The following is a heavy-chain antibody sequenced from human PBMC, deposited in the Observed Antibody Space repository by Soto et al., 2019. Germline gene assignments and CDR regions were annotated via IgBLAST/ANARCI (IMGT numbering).Heavy chain of an antibody. V-gene: IGHV4-28*01. D-gene: IGHD6-19*01. CDR2: IYYGGST. CDR1: GYSISSSQW. CDR3: ARCKAVDGTLSRKWFDS. J-gene: IGHJ5*01. Sequence: NPXETLSLPFAVSGYSISSSQWWGWIRQPPGKGLEWIGYIYYGGSTYYNPSLKSRVTMSVDTSKNQFSLRLSSVTAVDTAVYYCARCKAVDGTLSRKWFDSWGQGTLVTVSS.